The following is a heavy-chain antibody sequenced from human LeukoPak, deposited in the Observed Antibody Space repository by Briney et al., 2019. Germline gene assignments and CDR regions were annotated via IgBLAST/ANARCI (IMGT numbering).Heavy chain of an antibody. CDR1: GGSISSYY. CDR2: IYTNGST. Sequence: SETLSLTCTVSGGSISSYYWSWIRQPPGKGLEWIGYIYTNGSTNYNPSLKSRVTISVDTSKNQFSLKLSSVTAADTAVYYCARLRMVLRYYYMDVWGKGTTVTVSS. D-gene: IGHD1-14*01. J-gene: IGHJ6*03. CDR3: ARLRMVLRYYYMDV. V-gene: IGHV4-4*09.